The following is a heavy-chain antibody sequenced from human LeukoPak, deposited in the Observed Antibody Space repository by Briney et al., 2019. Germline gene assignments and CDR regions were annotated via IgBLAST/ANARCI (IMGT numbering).Heavy chain of an antibody. Sequence: GGSLRLSCAASGFTFSSYAMSWVRQAPGKGLEWVSAISGSGGSTYYADSVKGRFTISRDNSKNTLYLQMNSLRAEDTAVYYRAKDMNYYDSTSDYWGQGTLVTVSS. CDR2: ISGSGGST. CDR1: GFTFSSYA. J-gene: IGHJ4*02. CDR3: AKDMNYYDSTSDY. D-gene: IGHD3-22*01. V-gene: IGHV3-23*01.